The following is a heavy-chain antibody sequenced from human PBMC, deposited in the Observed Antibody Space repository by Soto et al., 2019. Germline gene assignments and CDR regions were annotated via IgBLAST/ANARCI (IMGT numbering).Heavy chain of an antibody. V-gene: IGHV4-59*01. CDR2: IYYSGST. D-gene: IGHD1-26*01. J-gene: IGHJ4*02. CDR1: GGSISSYY. CDR3: ARVRRVGATIDY. Sequence: QVQLQESGPGLVKPSETLSLTCTVSGGSISSYYWCWIRQPPGKGLEWIVYIYYSGSTNYNPSLKSRVTISVDTSKNQFSLKLSSVTAADTAVYYCARVRRVGATIDYWGQGTLVTVSS.